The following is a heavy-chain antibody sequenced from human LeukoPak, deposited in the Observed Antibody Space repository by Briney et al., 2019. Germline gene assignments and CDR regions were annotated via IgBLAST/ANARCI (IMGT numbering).Heavy chain of an antibody. D-gene: IGHD1-26*01. CDR2: IYYSGST. J-gene: IGHJ5*02. Sequence: PSETLSLTCNVSGDSISSGGYYWSWIRQPPGKGLEWIGYIYYSGSTYYNPSLKSRVIISVDTSQNQFSLKLSSVTAADTAVYYCARSSGALNCFDPWGQGTLVTVSS. CDR3: ARSSGALNCFDP. CDR1: GDSISSGGYY. V-gene: IGHV4-31*03.